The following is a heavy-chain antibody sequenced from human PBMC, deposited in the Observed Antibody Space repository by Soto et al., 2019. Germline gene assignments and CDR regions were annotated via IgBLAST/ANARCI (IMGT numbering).Heavy chain of an antibody. J-gene: IGHJ4*02. V-gene: IGHV1-46*01. Sequence: QVQLVQSGAEVKKPGASVKVSCKTSGYTFTSYYMHWVRQAPGQGLEWMGIINPSGGSTSYAQKFQGRVTMTRDTSTSTVYMELSSLRSEDTAVYYCARDKSSGSGWYPVDYWGQGTLVTVSS. D-gene: IGHD6-19*01. CDR3: ARDKSSGSGWYPVDY. CDR1: GYTFTSYY. CDR2: INPSGGST.